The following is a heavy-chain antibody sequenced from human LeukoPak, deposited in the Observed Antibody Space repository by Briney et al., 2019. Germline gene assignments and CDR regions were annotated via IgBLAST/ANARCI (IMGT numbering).Heavy chain of an antibody. CDR1: GDSISSYY. CDR2: IYYTGST. D-gene: IGHD3-22*01. CDR3: ARPLGYGYSYWYFDL. Sequence: SETLSLTCTVSGDSISSYYWSWIRQPPGKGLEWIGYIYYTGSTRNNPSLQSRVTISIDTSKNQISLKLSSVTAPDTAVYYCARPLGYGYSYWYFDLWGRGTLVTVSS. V-gene: IGHV4-59*08. J-gene: IGHJ2*01.